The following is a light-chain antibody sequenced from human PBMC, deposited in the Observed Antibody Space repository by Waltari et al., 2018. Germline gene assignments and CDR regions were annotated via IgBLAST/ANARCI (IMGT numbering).Light chain of an antibody. CDR1: SSNIGNNY. V-gene: IGLV1-47*01. CDR2: RNN. CDR3: AAWDDSLSVSYV. J-gene: IGLJ1*01. Sequence: QSVLTQPPSTSGTPGQRVSISCSGSSSNIGNNYVFWYQHLPGTAPKLLIYRNNQRPPGAPDRFSGSKSGTSASLAISGLRPEDEATYDCAAWDDSLSVSYVFGTGTKVTVL.